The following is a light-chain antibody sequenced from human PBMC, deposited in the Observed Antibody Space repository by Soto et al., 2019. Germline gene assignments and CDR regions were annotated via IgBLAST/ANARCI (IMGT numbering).Light chain of an antibody. CDR1: QSISDS. CDR3: QQSYTTPLFT. J-gene: IGKJ3*01. Sequence: DIQMTQSPSSLSASVGDRVTITCRASQSISDSLNWYQREPGKAPRLLIYAASTLQSGVPSRFSGSGSGTDFTLTISSLQPEDFATYYCQQSYTTPLFTFGPGTKVDIK. CDR2: AAS. V-gene: IGKV1-39*01.